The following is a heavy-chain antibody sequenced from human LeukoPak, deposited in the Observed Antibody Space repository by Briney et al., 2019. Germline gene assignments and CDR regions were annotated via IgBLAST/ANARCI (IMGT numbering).Heavy chain of an antibody. CDR3: ARLWSSFDGFDI. CDR1: GGSVSNNNFY. V-gene: IGHV4-39*01. D-gene: IGHD3-3*01. CDR2: IYYSGIT. Sequence: SETLSLTCTVSGGSVSNNNFYWGWIRQSPGKGLEWIGVIYYSGITYYNPSLKSRVIMAVDTSKDQFSLQLNSVSAADTAVYYCARLWSSFDGFDIWGQGTMVTLSS. J-gene: IGHJ3*02.